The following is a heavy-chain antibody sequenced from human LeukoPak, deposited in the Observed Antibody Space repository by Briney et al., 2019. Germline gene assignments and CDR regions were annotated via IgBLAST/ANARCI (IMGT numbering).Heavy chain of an antibody. J-gene: IGHJ4*02. CDR1: GFTFSSYT. V-gene: IGHV3-21*05. CDR3: ARESDYYGSGSYLSV. CDR2: ISSSSSYT. D-gene: IGHD3-10*01. Sequence: GGSLRLSCAASGFTFSSYTMTWVRQAPGKGLEWVSYISSSSSYTNYADSVKGRFTISRDNGKNSLYLQMNSLRAEDTAVYYCARESDYYGSGSYLSVWGQGTLVTVSS.